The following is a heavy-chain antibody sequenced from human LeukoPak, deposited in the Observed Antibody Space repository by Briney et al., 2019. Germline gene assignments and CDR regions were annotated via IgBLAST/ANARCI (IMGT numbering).Heavy chain of an antibody. CDR1: GFTFTSYS. CDR3: ARSYYYGSGSYYNLYLHS. J-gene: IGHJ4*02. Sequence: PGGSLTLPCADSGFTFTSYSLNWVRQAPGKGLEWVSYISSSSSTIYYADSVKGRFTISRDNAKNSLYLQMNSLSDEDTAVYYCARSYYYGSGSYYNLYLHSCGQGTLVTVSS. V-gene: IGHV3-48*02. CDR2: ISSSSSTI. D-gene: IGHD3-10*01.